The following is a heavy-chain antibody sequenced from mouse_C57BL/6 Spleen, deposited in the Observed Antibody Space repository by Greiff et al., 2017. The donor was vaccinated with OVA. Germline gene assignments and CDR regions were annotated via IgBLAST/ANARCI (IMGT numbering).Heavy chain of an antibody. CDR3: ARGNWDWYFDV. Sequence: EVKVVESGGGLVKPGGSLKLSCAASGFTFSDYGIHWVRQAPEKGLEWVAYISSGSSTIYYADTVKGRFTISRDNAKNTLFLQMTSLRSEDTAMYYCARGNWDWYFDVWGTGTTVTVSS. CDR1: GFTFSDYG. D-gene: IGHD4-1*02. CDR2: ISSGSSTI. J-gene: IGHJ1*03. V-gene: IGHV5-17*01.